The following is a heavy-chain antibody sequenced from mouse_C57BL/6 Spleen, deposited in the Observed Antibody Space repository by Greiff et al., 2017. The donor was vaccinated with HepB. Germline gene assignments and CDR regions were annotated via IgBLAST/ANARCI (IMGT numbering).Heavy chain of an antibody. CDR2: INPSTGGT. V-gene: IGHV1-43*01. Sequence: EVQLQQSGPELVKPGASVKISCKASGYSFTGYYMHWVKQSSEKSLEWIGEINPSTGGTSYNQKFKGKATLTVDKSSSTAYMQLKSLTSEDSAVYYCASGYSAMDYWGQGTSVTVSS. D-gene: IGHD3-2*02. CDR3: ASGYSAMDY. J-gene: IGHJ4*01. CDR1: GYSFTGYY.